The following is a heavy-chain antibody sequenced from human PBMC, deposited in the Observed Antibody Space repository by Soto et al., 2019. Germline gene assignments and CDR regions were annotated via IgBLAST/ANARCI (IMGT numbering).Heavy chain of an antibody. CDR2: IYGGGTT. Sequence: EVQLVESGGGLIQPGGSLRLSCAASGFTVSSKYMTWVRQAPGKGLEWVSVIYGGGTTYYADSVKGRFTISRDNSKNTLYVQMHSLVAEDTAVDYCVQTTGWPGFDFWGQGTLVTVSS. CDR3: VQTTGWPGFDF. D-gene: IGHD6-19*01. CDR1: GFTVSSKY. J-gene: IGHJ4*02. V-gene: IGHV3-53*01.